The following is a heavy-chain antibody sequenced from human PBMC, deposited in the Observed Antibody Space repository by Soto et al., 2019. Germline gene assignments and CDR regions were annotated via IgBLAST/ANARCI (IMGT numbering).Heavy chain of an antibody. D-gene: IGHD4-17*01. CDR2: IYYSGST. J-gene: IGHJ4*02. CDR3: ARGVVYGAYYTLLDY. CDR1: GGSISSYY. Sequence: SETLSLTCTVSGGSISSYYWGWIRQPPGKGLEWIGYIYYSGSTNYNPSLKSRVTISVDTSKNQFSLKLSSVTAADTAVYYCARGVVYGAYYTLLDYWGQGTLVTVSS. V-gene: IGHV4-59*01.